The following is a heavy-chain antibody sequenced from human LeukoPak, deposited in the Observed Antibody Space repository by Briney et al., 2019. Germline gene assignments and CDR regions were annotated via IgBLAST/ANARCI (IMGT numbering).Heavy chain of an antibody. CDR3: ARDRVVVVAALPYYYGMDV. CDR1: GFTFSSYW. Sequence: LPGGSLRLSCAASGFTFSSYWMSWVRQAPGKGLEWVANIKQDGSEKYYVDSVKGRFTISRDNAKNSLYLQMNSLRAEDTAVYYCARDRVVVVAALPYYYGMDVWGQGTTVTVSS. CDR2: IKQDGSEK. V-gene: IGHV3-7*01. J-gene: IGHJ6*02. D-gene: IGHD2-15*01.